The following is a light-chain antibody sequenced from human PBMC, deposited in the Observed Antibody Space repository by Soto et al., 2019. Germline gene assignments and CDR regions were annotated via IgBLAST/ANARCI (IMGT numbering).Light chain of an antibody. V-gene: IGLV2-14*01. CDR2: EVT. CDR3: NSYTNSSAVV. CDR1: RDDIGAYDY. J-gene: IGLJ2*01. Sequence: QSALTQPASASGSRGQSITISWAGTRDDIGAYDYVSWYQQHPGNAPKLLVYEVTNRPSGVSDRFSGSKSGNTASLTISGLQAEDEADYYCNSYTNSSAVVFGGGTKVTVL.